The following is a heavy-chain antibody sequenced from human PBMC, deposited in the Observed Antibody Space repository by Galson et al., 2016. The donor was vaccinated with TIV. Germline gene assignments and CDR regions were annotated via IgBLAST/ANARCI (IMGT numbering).Heavy chain of an antibody. CDR1: GFSVNTSGMR. CDR3: ARSTAREASIDY. J-gene: IGHJ4*02. CDR2: IDWDDDK. Sequence: PALVKPTQTLTLTCTFSGFSVNTSGMRVSWIRQPPGKALEWLARIDWDDDKFYSTSLKSRLTISKDTSKNQVVLRMMNLDPEDTATYFCARSTAREASIDYWGQGTLVTVSS. V-gene: IGHV2-70*04. D-gene: IGHD6-6*01.